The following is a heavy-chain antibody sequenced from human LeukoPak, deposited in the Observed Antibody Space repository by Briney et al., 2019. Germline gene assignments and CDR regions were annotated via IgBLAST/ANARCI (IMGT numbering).Heavy chain of an antibody. CDR1: GGSISSSSYY. V-gene: IGHV4-39*07. CDR2: IYYSGST. D-gene: IGHD4-17*01. J-gene: IGHJ6*03. CDR3: ARDIKDYGDYPNNYYYYYMDV. Sequence: NSSETLSLTCTVSGGSISSSSYYWGWIRQPPGKGLEWIGSIYYSGSTYYNPSLKSRVTISVDTSENQFSLKLSSVTAADTAVYYCARDIKDYGDYPNNYYYYYMDVWGKGTTVTISS.